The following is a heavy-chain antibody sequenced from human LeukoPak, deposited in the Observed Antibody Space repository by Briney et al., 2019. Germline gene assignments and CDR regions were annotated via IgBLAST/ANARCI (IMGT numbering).Heavy chain of an antibody. D-gene: IGHD5-12*01. CDR2: INHSGYT. J-gene: IGHJ4*02. CDR3: ARGQYTGYPTH. Sequence: SETLSLTCAVYGGSFTDYYWSWIRRPPGKGLEWIGEINHSGYTNYNPSLKSRVSVSVDTSKNQFSLKLSSVTAADTAVYYCARGQYTGYPTHWGQGTLVTLSS. V-gene: IGHV4-34*01. CDR1: GGSFTDYY.